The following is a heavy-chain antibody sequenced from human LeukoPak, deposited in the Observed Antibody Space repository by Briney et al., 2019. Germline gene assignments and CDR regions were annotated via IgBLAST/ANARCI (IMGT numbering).Heavy chain of an antibody. CDR1: GFAFNTYS. J-gene: IGHJ4*02. D-gene: IGHD3-10*01. CDR3: ANRNYYGSGSYDD. Sequence: GGSLRLSCAASGFAFNTYSMSWVRQAPGKGLEWVSVIGDDGTTTFYADSVKGRFTISGDNSKNMVYLQMNGLRADDTAVYYCANRNYYGSGSYDDWGQGTLVTVSS. CDR2: IGDDGTTT. V-gene: IGHV3-23*01.